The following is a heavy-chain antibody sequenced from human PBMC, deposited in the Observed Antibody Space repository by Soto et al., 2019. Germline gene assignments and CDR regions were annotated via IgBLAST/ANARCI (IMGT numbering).Heavy chain of an antibody. CDR3: AKDHYFDY. CDR2: ISYDGSNK. Sequence: QVQLVESGGGVVQPGRSLRLSCAASGFTFSSYGMHWVRQAPGKGLERVAVISYDGSNKYYADSVKGRFTISRDNSKNTLYLQMNSLRAEDTAVYYCAKDHYFDYWGQGTLVTVSS. CDR1: GFTFSSYG. J-gene: IGHJ4*02. V-gene: IGHV3-30*18.